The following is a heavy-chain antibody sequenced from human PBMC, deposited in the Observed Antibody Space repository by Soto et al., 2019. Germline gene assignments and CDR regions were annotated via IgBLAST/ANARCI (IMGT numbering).Heavy chain of an antibody. V-gene: IGHV2-5*02. Sequence: QITLKESGPTLVKPTQTLTLTCTFSGFSLSTSGVGVGWIRQPPGKALEWLALIYWDDDKRYSPSLKSRLTITKDTSKNQVVLTMTNMDPVDTATYYCAHRPLMDTAMGYYFDYWGQGTLVTVSS. CDR3: AHRPLMDTAMGYYFDY. D-gene: IGHD5-18*01. J-gene: IGHJ4*02. CDR2: IYWDDDK. CDR1: GFSLSTSGVG.